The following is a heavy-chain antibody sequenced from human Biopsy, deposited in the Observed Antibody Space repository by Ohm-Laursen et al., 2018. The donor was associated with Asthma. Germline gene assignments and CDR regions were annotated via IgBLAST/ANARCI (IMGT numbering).Heavy chain of an antibody. J-gene: IGHJ3*01. Sequence: SVKVSCKASGYTFISYAIHWVRQAPGQRLEWMGWINAGNGNTKYSQKFQGRVTITRDTSASTAYMELSSLRSEDTATYYCARTYYDFLTGQVKDVFGVWGQGTMVTVSS. CDR3: ARTYYDFLTGQVKDVFGV. CDR1: GYTFISYA. V-gene: IGHV1-3*01. CDR2: INAGNGNT. D-gene: IGHD3-9*01.